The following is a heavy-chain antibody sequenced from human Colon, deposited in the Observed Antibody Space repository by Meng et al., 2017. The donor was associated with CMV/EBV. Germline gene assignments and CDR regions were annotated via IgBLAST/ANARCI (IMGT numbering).Heavy chain of an antibody. Sequence: AAVNVSCKASGYTFTDHYIQWVRQAPGQGLEWMGWINPNSGGTTYEPHIHGRVTLTRDTSISTVYMEVTRLTSDDTAMYYCARADSDSSGYYGPDFWGQGTMVTVSS. CDR2: INPNSGGT. CDR1: GYTFTDHY. D-gene: IGHD3-22*01. V-gene: IGHV1-2*02. J-gene: IGHJ3*01. CDR3: ARADSDSSGYYGPDF.